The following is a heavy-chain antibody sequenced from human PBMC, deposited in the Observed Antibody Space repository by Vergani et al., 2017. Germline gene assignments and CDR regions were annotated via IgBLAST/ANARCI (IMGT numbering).Heavy chain of an antibody. CDR2: INNNGGST. V-gene: IGHV3-23*01. Sequence: QLLESGGGLIQPGGSLRLSCAASGFTFNSYAMTWVRQAPGKGLEWVSGINNNGGSTHYADSVKGRFTISRDNSKNTLYLQMTDLRAEDTATYYCANVCGSTSCPYGRGAFDVWGHGTMVTVSS. CDR3: ANVCGSTSCPYGRGAFDV. CDR1: GFTFNSYA. J-gene: IGHJ3*01. D-gene: IGHD2-2*01.